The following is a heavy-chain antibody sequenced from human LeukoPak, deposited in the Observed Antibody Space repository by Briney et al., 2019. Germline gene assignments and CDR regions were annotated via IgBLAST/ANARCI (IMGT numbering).Heavy chain of an antibody. V-gene: IGHV3-49*04. Sequence: GVLRLSCTASGFTFGDYAMSWVRQAPGKGLEWVGFIRSKTHGGTTDFAAPVEGRFSISRDDSKRIAYLQMNSLETEDTAVYYCTRDGIPETNWSGYYIDYWGQGTLVTVSS. CDR2: IRSKTHGGTT. CDR3: TRDGIPETNWSGYYIDY. CDR1: GFTFGDYA. D-gene: IGHD3-3*01. J-gene: IGHJ4*02.